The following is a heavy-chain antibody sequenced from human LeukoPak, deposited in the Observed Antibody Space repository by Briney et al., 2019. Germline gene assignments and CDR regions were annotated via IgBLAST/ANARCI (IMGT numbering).Heavy chain of an antibody. CDR1: GYIFSHYG. CDR2: VSGYNGNT. D-gene: IGHD3-22*01. J-gene: IGHJ4*02. CDR3: ARMYYYDSSGYYFGY. V-gene: IGHV1-18*01. Sequence: ASVKVSCKASGYIFSHYGVNWVRQAPGQGLEYIGWVSGYNGNTNYAQKFQDRVTLTTDTSTSTAYMQLRSLRSDDTAVYYCARMYYYDSSGYYFGYWGQGTLVTVSS.